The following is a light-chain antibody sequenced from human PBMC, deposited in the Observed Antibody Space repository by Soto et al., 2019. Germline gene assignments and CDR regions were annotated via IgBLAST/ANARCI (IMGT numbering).Light chain of an antibody. CDR2: KAS. CDR1: KSISSW. Sequence: DIQMTQSPSTLSASVGDRVTITSRASKSISSWLTWYQQKAGQAPKLLIYKASIVESGVPSRFSGSGSGTEFTLTISSLQPDDSATYYCQQYSYFATFGQGTRVEVK. V-gene: IGKV1-5*03. CDR3: QQYSYFAT. J-gene: IGKJ1*01.